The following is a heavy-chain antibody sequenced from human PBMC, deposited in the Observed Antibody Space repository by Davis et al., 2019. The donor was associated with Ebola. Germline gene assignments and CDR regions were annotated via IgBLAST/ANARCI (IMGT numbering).Heavy chain of an antibody. V-gene: IGHV2-70*01. CDR1: GFSLSTTGVG. J-gene: IGHJ4*02. D-gene: IGHD2-21*01. CDR3: ARIRNFVGYFDY. CDR2: IDWDDDK. Sequence: SGPTLVKPTQTLTLTCTFSGFSLSTTGVGVGWIRQPPGKALEWLALIDWDDDKYYSTSLKTRLTISKDTSKNQVVLTMTNMDPVDTATYYCARIRNFVGYFDYWGQGTLVTVSS.